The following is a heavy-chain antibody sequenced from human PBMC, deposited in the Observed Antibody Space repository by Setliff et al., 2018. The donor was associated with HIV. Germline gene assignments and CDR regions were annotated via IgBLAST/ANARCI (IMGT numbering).Heavy chain of an antibody. D-gene: IGHD3-22*01. CDR1: GFTFNNYW. CDR3: ALVGGITVPPDGFDI. CDR2: ISPDGRST. V-gene: IGHV3-74*01. J-gene: IGHJ3*02. Sequence: PGGSLRLSCAASGFTFNNYWMNWVRQVPGKGLVWVARISPDGRSTTHADAVKDRFTISRDNAKNTLYLHMNSLRAEDTSVYHCALVGGITVPPDGFDIWGQGTMVTVSS.